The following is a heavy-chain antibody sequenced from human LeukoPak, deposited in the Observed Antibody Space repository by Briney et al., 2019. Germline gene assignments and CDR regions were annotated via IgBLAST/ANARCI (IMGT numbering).Heavy chain of an antibody. D-gene: IGHD1-14*01. J-gene: IGHJ4*02. CDR1: PDSTTSNF. CDR2: IHRSGST. CDR3: AREIVGGFNPGAY. V-gene: IGHV4-4*02. Sequence: SETLSLTCTVSPDSTTSNFWSWVRQPPGKGLEWIGEIHRSGSTNYNPSLQSRVTISIDRSENQIALELSSVTAADTAVYYCAREIVGGFNPGAYWGQGTLVTVSS.